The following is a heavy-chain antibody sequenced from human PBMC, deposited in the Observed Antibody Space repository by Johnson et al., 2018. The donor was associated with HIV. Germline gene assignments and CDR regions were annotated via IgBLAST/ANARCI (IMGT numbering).Heavy chain of an antibody. Sequence: QVQLVESGGGVVQPGRSLRLSCAASGFTFSSYGMHWVRQAPGKGLEWVAVIWYDGSNKYYTDSVKGRFTISRDNSKNTLYMQMNSRRAEDKAVYYCAKGDPVEGDVDGAFDIWGQGTMVTVSS. CDR3: AKGDPVEGDVDGAFDI. J-gene: IGHJ3*02. CDR1: GFTFSSYG. V-gene: IGHV3-33*06. D-gene: IGHD5-12*01. CDR2: IWYDGSNK.